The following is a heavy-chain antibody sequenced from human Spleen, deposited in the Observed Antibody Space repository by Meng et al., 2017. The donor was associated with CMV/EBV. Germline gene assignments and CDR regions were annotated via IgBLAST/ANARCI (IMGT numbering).Heavy chain of an antibody. CDR2: ISARGDRT. Sequence: GGSLRLSCAASGFTFSSYAMNWVRQAPGKGLEWVSVISARGDRTYFADPVKGRFTISRDNSKNTLYLQMNSLRAEDTAVYYCAKARHSSGWLVDYWGQGTLVTVSS. J-gene: IGHJ4*02. CDR3: AKARHSSGWLVDY. CDR1: GFTFSSYA. V-gene: IGHV3-23*01. D-gene: IGHD6-19*01.